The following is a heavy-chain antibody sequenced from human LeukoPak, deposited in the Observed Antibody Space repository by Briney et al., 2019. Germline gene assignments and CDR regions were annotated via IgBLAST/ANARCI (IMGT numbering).Heavy chain of an antibody. D-gene: IGHD3-22*01. Sequence: PGGSLRLSCAASGFTFSSYAMHWVRQAPGKGLEWVAVISYDGSNKYYADSVKGRFTISRDNSKNTLYLQMNSLRAEDTAVYYCARGWGYYYDSSGYYGNDYWGQGTLVTVSS. CDR3: ARGWGYYYDSSGYYGNDY. V-gene: IGHV3-30-3*01. J-gene: IGHJ4*02. CDR1: GFTFSSYA. CDR2: ISYDGSNK.